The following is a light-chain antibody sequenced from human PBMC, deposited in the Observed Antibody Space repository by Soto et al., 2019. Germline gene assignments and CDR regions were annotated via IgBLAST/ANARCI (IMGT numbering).Light chain of an antibody. Sequence: DIQMTQSPSTLSASVGDRVTITCRASQSISSWLAWYRQKPGKAPNLLISKASTLESGVPSRFSGSGSGTEFTLTISSLQPDDFATYYCQQYSSRSRTFGQGTKVEIK. J-gene: IGKJ1*01. CDR1: QSISSW. CDR3: QQYSSRSRT. CDR2: KAS. V-gene: IGKV1-5*03.